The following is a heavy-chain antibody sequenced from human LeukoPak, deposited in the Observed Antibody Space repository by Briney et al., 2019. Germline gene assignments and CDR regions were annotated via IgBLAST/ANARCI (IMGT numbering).Heavy chain of an antibody. Sequence: ASVKVSFKASGYTFTSYYMHWVRHAPGQGLEWMGIINPSGGSTSYAQKFQGRVTITADESTSTAYMELSSLRSEDAAVYYCARSPGIAVAGADYYYYGMDVWGQGTTVTVSS. CDR3: ARSPGIAVAGADYYYYGMDV. V-gene: IGHV1-46*01. D-gene: IGHD6-19*01. CDR1: GYTFTSYY. J-gene: IGHJ6*02. CDR2: INPSGGST.